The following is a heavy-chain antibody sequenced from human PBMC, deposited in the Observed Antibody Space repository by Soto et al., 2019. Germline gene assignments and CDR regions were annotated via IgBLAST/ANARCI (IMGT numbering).Heavy chain of an antibody. Sequence: GGSLRLSCAASGFTFSSYWMHWVRQAPGKGLVWVSRINSDGSSTSYADSVKGRFTISRDNAKNTLYLQMNSLRAEDTAVYYCARVRGYSSSWYVYYYYYMDVWGKGTTVTVSS. CDR1: GFTFSSYW. CDR3: ARVRGYSSSWYVYYYYYMDV. V-gene: IGHV3-74*01. J-gene: IGHJ6*03. CDR2: INSDGSST. D-gene: IGHD6-13*01.